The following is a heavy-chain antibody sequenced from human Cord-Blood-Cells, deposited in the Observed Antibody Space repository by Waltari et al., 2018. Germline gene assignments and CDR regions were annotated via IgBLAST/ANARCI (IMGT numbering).Heavy chain of an antibody. CDR1: GGSFSGYY. D-gene: IGHD3-3*01. J-gene: IGHJ5*02. CDR3: ASVRGYDFWSGYFNWFDP. CDR2: INHSGST. Sequence: QVQLQQWGAGLLKPSETLSLTCAVSGGSFSGYYWSWLRQPPGKGLEWIGEINHSGSTNYNPSLKSRVTISVDTSKNQFSLKLSSVTAADTAVYYCASVRGYDFWSGYFNWFDPWGQGTLVTVSS. V-gene: IGHV4-34*01.